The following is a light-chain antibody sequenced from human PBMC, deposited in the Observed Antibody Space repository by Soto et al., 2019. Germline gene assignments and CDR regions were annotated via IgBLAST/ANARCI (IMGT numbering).Light chain of an antibody. Sequence: DIKMTQSPSTLSASVGDRVTITCRASHFISTWVAWYQQKPGKAPKLLIYKASDLERGVPSRFSGSGYGTEFTLTIGSLQPDDFATYYCQQYDSYPYTFGQGTKLEIK. CDR3: QQYDSYPYT. J-gene: IGKJ2*01. V-gene: IGKV1-5*03. CDR2: KAS. CDR1: HFISTW.